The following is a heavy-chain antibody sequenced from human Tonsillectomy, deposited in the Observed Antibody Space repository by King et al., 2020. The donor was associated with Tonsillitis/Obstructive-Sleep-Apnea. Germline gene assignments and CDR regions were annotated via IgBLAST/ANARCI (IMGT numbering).Heavy chain of an antibody. CDR2: ISYDGSNK. J-gene: IGHJ5*02. CDR1: GFTFSSYA. V-gene: IGHV3-30*04. Sequence: VQLVESGGGVVQPGRSLRLSCAASGFTFSSYAMHWVRQAPGKGLEWVAVISYDGSNKYYADSVKGRFTISRDNSKNTLYLQMNSLRAEDTAVYYCANGGVVPAARTRFDPWGQGTLVTVSS. D-gene: IGHD2-2*01. CDR3: ANGGVVPAARTRFDP.